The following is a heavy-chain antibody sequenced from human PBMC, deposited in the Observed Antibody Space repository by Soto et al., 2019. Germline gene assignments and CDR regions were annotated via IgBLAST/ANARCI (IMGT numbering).Heavy chain of an antibody. CDR2: INHSGST. CDR3: ARGRLGTMVRGTAYYYYGMDV. D-gene: IGHD3-10*01. CDR1: GGSFSGYY. V-gene: IGHV4-34*01. J-gene: IGHJ6*02. Sequence: NLSETVSLTCAVYGGSFSGYYWSWIRQPLGKGLEWIGEINHSGSTNYNPSLKSRVTISVDTSKNQFSLKLSSVTAADTAVYYCARGRLGTMVRGTAYYYYGMDVWGQGTTVTVSS.